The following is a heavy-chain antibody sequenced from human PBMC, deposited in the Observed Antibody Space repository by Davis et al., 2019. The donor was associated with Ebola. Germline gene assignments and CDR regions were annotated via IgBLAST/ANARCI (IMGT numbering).Heavy chain of an antibody. CDR1: GFTFSDYY. Sequence: GGSLRLSCAASGFTFSDYYMYWIRQAPGKGLELVSYVSGRAGVIYYADSVKGRFTISRDNVKNSLYLQLNSLRAEDTAVYYCARFSRGNPIDDWGQGTLVTVSS. V-gene: IGHV3-11*01. J-gene: IGHJ4*02. CDR3: ARFSRGNPIDD. CDR2: VSGRAGVI.